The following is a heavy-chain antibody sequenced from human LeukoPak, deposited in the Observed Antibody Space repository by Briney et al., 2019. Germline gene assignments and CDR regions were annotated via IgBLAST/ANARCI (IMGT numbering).Heavy chain of an antibody. CDR1: GYTFTSYG. Sequence: ASVKVSCKASGYTFTSYGISWVRQAPGQGLEWMGWISAYNGNTNYAQKLQGRVIMTTDTSTRTAYMELRSLRSDDTAVYYCARDRPKDNAFDIWGQGTMVTVSS. CDR2: ISAYNGNT. CDR3: ARDRPKDNAFDI. V-gene: IGHV1-18*01. D-gene: IGHD2-15*01. J-gene: IGHJ3*02.